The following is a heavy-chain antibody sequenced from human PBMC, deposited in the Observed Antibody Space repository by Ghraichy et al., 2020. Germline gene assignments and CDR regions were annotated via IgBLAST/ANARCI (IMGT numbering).Heavy chain of an antibody. J-gene: IGHJ5*02. CDR2: FYYSGST. V-gene: IGHV4-39*01. D-gene: IGHD6-19*01. CDR3: ARRTQWLSMGWFDP. Sequence: VSGDSITVTSYYWGWIRQPPGKGLEWIGSFYYSGSTYYNPSLKSRVTISVGTSQNHFSLKLTSVTAADTAIYYCARRTQWLSMGWFDPWGQGTLVTVSS. CDR1: GDSITVTSYY.